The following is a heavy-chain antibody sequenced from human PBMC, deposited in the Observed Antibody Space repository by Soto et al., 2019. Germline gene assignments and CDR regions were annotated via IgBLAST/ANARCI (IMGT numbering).Heavy chain of an antibody. CDR3: AKGSGGKTAANFGMDV. J-gene: IGHJ6*02. D-gene: IGHD6-13*01. CDR2: ISPFGGAT. V-gene: IGHV1-46*01. Sequence: ASVKVCCKASGDSVSNDYLHWVRQAPGQGFEWLGVISPFGGATAYAQSFKGRVTVTMDKSSTTFYLELSSLRSDDTAVYYCAKGSGGKTAANFGMDVWGQGVTVTVSS. CDR1: GDSVSNDY.